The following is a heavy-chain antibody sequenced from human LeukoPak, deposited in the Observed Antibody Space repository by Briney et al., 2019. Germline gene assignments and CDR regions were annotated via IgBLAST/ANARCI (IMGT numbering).Heavy chain of an antibody. CDR1: GFTFSTYV. CDR2: ISVGAEYI. Sequence: GGSLRLSCAASGFTFSTYVMNWFRQAPGKGLEWVSTISVGAEYIFYADSVKGRFTISRDNSKNTLYLQMNSLRAEDTAVYYCAKDAVEHQLVDAFDIWGQGTMVTVSS. CDR3: AKDAVEHQLVDAFDI. J-gene: IGHJ3*02. V-gene: IGHV3-23*01. D-gene: IGHD6-13*01.